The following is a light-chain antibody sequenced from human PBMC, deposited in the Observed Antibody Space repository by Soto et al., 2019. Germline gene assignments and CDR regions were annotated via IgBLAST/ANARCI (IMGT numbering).Light chain of an antibody. CDR1: SSNIGAHYD. J-gene: IGLJ1*01. CDR2: GNS. Sequence: VLTQPPSVSGAPGQRVTISCTGSSSNIGAHYDVHWYQQLPGTAPKLLIYGNSNRPSGVPDRFSGSKSGTSASLAITGLQAEDEADYYCQSYDNSLNGLVFGTGTKVTVL. CDR3: QSYDNSLNGLV. V-gene: IGLV1-40*01.